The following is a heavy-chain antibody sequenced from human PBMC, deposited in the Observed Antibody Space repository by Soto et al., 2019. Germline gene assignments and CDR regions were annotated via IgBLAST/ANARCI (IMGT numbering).Heavy chain of an antibody. V-gene: IGHV3-23*01. CDR2: ISGSGGTT. CDR3: ARETYSSGWTPTFDY. D-gene: IGHD6-19*01. CDR1: GFTFSSYA. Sequence: HPGGSLRLSCAASGFTFSSYAMSWVRQAPGKGLEWVSAISGSGGTTYYADSVKGRFTFSRDNSKNTLYLQMNSLRAEDTAVYYCARETYSSGWTPTFDYWGQGTLVTVSS. J-gene: IGHJ4*02.